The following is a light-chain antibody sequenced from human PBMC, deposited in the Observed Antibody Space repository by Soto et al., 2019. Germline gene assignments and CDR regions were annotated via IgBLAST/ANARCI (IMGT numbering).Light chain of an antibody. J-gene: IGKJ1*01. CDR1: YSVSSTY. CDR3: QQYGSSPWT. CDR2: GAS. V-gene: IGKV3-20*01. Sequence: EIVLTQPPGTLALSPGERATLSCRASYSVSSTYLAWYQQKPGQAPRLLIYGASSRATGIPDRFSGSGSGTDFTLTISRLEPEDFAVYYCQQYGSSPWTFGQGTKVDI.